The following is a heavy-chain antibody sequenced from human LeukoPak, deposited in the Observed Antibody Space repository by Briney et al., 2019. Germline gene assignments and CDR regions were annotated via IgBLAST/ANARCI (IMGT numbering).Heavy chain of an antibody. V-gene: IGHV1-8*01. CDR2: MNPNSGNT. CDR1: GYTFTSYD. J-gene: IGHJ6*03. D-gene: IGHD6-19*01. CDR3: ARGDSGWYYYYYYMDV. Sequence: GASVKVSCKASGYTFTSYDINWVRQATGQGLEWMGWMNPNSGNTAYAQKFQGRVTMTRNTSISTAYMELSSLRSEDTAVYYCARGDSGWYYYYYYMDVWGKGTTVTVSS.